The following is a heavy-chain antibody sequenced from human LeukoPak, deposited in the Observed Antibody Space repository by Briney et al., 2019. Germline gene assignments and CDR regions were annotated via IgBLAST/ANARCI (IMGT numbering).Heavy chain of an antibody. J-gene: IGHJ4*02. V-gene: IGHV3-30*02. CDR1: AFTFSSYG. CDR2: IRHDGSDK. Sequence: PGGSLRLSCAASAFTFSSYGMHWVRQAPGKGLEWVAYIRHDGSDKYYADSVKGRFTVSRDNFKNTAYLQMNSLRPEDTATYYCAKDKMYGFDYWGQGTLVTVSS. CDR3: AKDKMYGFDY. D-gene: IGHD2-8*01.